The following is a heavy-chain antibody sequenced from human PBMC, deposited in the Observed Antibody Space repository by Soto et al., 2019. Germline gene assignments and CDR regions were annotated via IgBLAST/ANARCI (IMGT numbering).Heavy chain of an antibody. J-gene: IGHJ4*02. D-gene: IGHD3-9*01. Sequence: PSETLSLTCTVSGGSIRSGGYYWSWIRQHPGKGLEWIGYIFDSGITYYNPSLKSRVTISVDTSKNQFSLKVRSVTAADTAVYYCARVERGNWFLMDYWGQGTLVTVSS. CDR3: ARVERGNWFLMDY. CDR2: IFDSGIT. CDR1: GGSIRSGGYY. V-gene: IGHV4-31*03.